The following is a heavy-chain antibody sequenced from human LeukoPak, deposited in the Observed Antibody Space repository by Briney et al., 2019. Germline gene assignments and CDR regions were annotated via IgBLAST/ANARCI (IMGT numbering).Heavy chain of an antibody. V-gene: IGHV1-8*01. J-gene: IGHJ4*02. CDR2: MNPNSGNT. CDR1: GYTFTKYG. CDR3: ARGHSNSWYRSGDY. Sequence: ASVKVSCKASGYTFTKYGISWVRQAPGQGLEWMGWMNPNSGNTGYAQKFQGRVTMTRNTSISTAYMELSSLRSEDTAVYYCARGHSNSWYRSGDYWGQGTLVTVSS. D-gene: IGHD6-13*01.